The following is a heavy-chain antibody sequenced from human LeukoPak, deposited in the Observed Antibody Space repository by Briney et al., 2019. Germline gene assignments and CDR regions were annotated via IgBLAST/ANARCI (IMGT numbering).Heavy chain of an antibody. D-gene: IGHD2-21*02. CDR1: GFIFSDYA. J-gene: IGHJ3*02. Sequence: GGSLRLSCAASGFIFSDYAMSWVRQAPGKGLEWVSDIRATSGITYYADSVKGRFTISRDNAKNSLYLQMNSLRAEDTAVYYCARLVTEARGAFDIWGQGTMVTVSS. CDR3: ARLVTEARGAFDI. CDR2: IRATSGIT. V-gene: IGHV3-23*01.